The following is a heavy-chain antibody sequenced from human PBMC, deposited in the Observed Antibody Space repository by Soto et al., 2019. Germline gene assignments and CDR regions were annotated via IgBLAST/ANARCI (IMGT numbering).Heavy chain of an antibody. J-gene: IGHJ4*02. Sequence: QVQLVESGGGVVQPGRSLRLSCAASGFSVSAYTIHWVRQAPGKGLEWVAVISSDGNHKYYTDSVKGRFAISRDTSTNPVLLQKHPLGREDTAVYSCARGKHPLFENGGQEPLFTFSS. CDR1: GFSVSAYT. CDR2: ISSDGNHK. CDR3: ARGKHPLFEN. V-gene: IGHV3-30*09.